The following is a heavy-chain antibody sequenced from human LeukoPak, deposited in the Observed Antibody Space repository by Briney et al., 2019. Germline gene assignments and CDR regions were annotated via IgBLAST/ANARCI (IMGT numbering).Heavy chain of an antibody. Sequence: GGSLRLSCTASGFTLGRHDMHWVRQTTGEGLDWVAALASGSQTFYAGSVKGRFTVSREDAKNSLYLQMNSLRAGDTAVYYCVREARGYHYTYFDYWGQGTLVTVSS. CDR1: GFTLGRHD. CDR3: VREARGYHYTYFDY. D-gene: IGHD5-18*01. V-gene: IGHV3-13*01. CDR2: LASGSQT. J-gene: IGHJ4*02.